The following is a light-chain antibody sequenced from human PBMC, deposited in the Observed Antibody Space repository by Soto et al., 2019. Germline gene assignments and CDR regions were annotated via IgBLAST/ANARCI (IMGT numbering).Light chain of an antibody. V-gene: IGLV2-14*03. CDR3: SSYTTCSTYV. CDR1: SSDVGGYNY. Sequence: QSALTQPASVSGSPGQSITISCTGTSSDVGGYNYVSWYQQHPGKAPNLMIYDVSNRPSGVSNRFSGSKSGNTASLTISGLQAEDEADYYCSSYTTCSTYVFGTGTKVTVL. J-gene: IGLJ1*01. CDR2: DVS.